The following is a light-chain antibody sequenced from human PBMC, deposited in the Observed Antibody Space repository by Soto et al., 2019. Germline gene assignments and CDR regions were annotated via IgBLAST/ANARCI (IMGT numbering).Light chain of an antibody. CDR3: QQYGSSPWT. J-gene: IGKJ1*01. V-gene: IGKV3D-20*01. CDR1: QSVSSSY. CDR2: DAS. Sequence: EIVLTQSPATLSLSPGERATLSCGASQSVSSSYSAWYQQKPGLAPRLLIYDASSRATGIPDRFSGSGSGTDFTLTISRLEPEDFAVYYFQQYGSSPWTFGQGTKVEIK.